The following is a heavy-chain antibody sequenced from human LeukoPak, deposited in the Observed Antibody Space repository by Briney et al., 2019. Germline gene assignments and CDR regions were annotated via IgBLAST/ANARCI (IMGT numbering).Heavy chain of an antibody. CDR1: GFTFSSYE. CDR3: AELGITMIGGV. V-gene: IGHV3-48*03. CDR2: ISVYGGTI. Sequence: GGSLRLSCAASGFTFSSYEMNWVRQAPGKGLEWVSYISVYGGTIYYADSVRGRFSISRDNAKNSLFLQMNTLRAEDTAVYYCAELGITMIGGVWGKGTTVTISS. J-gene: IGHJ6*04. D-gene: IGHD3-10*02.